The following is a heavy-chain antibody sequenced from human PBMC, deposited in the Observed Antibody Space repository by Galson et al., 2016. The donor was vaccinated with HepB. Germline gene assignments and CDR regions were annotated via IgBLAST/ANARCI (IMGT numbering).Heavy chain of an antibody. J-gene: IGHJ4*02. CDR1: GFTLSGSA. D-gene: IGHD6-13*01. CDR3: AREKDSSSWYNFDY. CDR2: IWYDGSNK. V-gene: IGHV3-33*08. Sequence: SLRLSCAASGFTLSGSAIHWVRQAPGKGLEWVAVIWYDGSNKYYADSVKGRFTISRDNSKNTLFLQMNSLRAEDTAVYYCAREKDSSSWYNFDYWGQGTLVTVSS.